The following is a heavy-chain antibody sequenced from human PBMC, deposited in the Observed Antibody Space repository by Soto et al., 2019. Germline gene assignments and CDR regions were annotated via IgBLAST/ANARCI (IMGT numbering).Heavy chain of an antibody. Sequence: GASVKVSCKASVGTLSDYAFSWVRQAPGQGLEWMGGIIPIFGSANYAQKFQGRVTITRDTSASTAYMELSSLRSEDTAVYYCADGGRYYDSSGYYSDAFDIWGQGTMVTVSS. D-gene: IGHD3-22*01. CDR2: IIPIFGSA. CDR3: ADGGRYYDSSGYYSDAFDI. CDR1: VGTLSDYA. V-gene: IGHV1-69*05. J-gene: IGHJ3*02.